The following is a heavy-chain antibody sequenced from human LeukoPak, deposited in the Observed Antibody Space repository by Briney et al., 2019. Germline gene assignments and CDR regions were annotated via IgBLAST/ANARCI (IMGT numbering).Heavy chain of an antibody. Sequence: GESLKIFCKGSGYSFTNYWIGWVRQMPGKGVVWMGIIFPGDSDTRYSPSFQGQVTISADKSISTAYLQWSSLKASDTAMYYCARRADSSAYYILDYWGQGTLVTVSS. CDR3: ARRADSSAYYILDY. CDR2: IFPGDSDT. CDR1: GYSFTNYW. D-gene: IGHD6-19*01. J-gene: IGHJ4*02. V-gene: IGHV5-51*01.